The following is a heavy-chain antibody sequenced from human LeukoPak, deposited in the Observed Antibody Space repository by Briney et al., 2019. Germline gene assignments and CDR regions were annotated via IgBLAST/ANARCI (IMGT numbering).Heavy chain of an antibody. CDR2: IYYSGST. Sequence: PSETLSLTCTVSGGSISGSSYYWGWIRQPPGKGLEWIGSIYYSGSTYYNPSLKSPVTISVDTSKNLFSLKLSSVTAADTAVYYCARHGGCSGGSCYRKFDPWGQGALVTVSS. J-gene: IGHJ5*02. CDR3: ARHGGCSGGSCYRKFDP. CDR1: GGSISGSSYY. V-gene: IGHV4-39*01. D-gene: IGHD2-15*01.